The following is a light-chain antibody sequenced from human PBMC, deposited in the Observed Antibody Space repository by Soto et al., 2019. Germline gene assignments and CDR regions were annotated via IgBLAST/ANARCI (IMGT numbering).Light chain of an antibody. CDR1: SSNIGAGYE. V-gene: IGLV1-40*01. CDR2: ENN. J-gene: IGLJ1*01. Sequence: QSVLTQQPSVSEAPGQRVTISCTGSSSNIGAGYEAHWYQQVPGTAPKLLIYENNNRPSGVPDRFSGSKSGTSASLAITGLQAEDEAVYYCQSYDSSLSGYVFGTGTKVTVL. CDR3: QSYDSSLSGYV.